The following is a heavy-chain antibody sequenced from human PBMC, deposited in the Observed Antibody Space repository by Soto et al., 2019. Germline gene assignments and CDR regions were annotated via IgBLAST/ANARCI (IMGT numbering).Heavy chain of an antibody. Sequence: GGSLRLSCAASGFTFDTYAMSWVRQAPGKGLAWVSAIGIDSNTYYADSVKGRFTISRDNSRTTLYLQMNSLRAEDTALYYCVRKNPGTRPFDYWGQGTLVTVSS. CDR1: GFTFDTYA. CDR3: VRKNPGTRPFDY. J-gene: IGHJ4*01. CDR2: IGIDSNT. V-gene: IGHV3-23*01.